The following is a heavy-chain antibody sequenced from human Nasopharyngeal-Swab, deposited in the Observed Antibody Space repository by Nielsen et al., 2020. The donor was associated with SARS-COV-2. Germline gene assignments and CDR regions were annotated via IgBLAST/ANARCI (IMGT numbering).Heavy chain of an antibody. CDR3: ARGTADYSNPSFDY. V-gene: IGHV3-9*01. J-gene: IGHJ4*02. CDR2: ITWNSGSK. CDR1: GFTFENYA. Sequence: SLKISCAASGFTFENYAMHWVRQPPGKGLEWVAGITWNSGSKGYADSVKGRFTISRDNAKNSLYLQMNSLRSEDTALYYCARGTADYSNPSFDYWGQGTLVTVPS. D-gene: IGHD4-11*01.